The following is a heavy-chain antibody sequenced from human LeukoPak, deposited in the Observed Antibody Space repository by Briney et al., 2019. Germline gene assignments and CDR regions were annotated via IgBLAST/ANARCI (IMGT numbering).Heavy chain of an antibody. Sequence: SSETLSLTCAVYGGSFSGYYWSWIRQPPGKGLEWIGEINHSGSTNYNPSLKSRVTISVDTSKNQFSLKLSSVTAADTAVYYCATYCGGDCAADDYWGQGTLVTVSS. CDR3: ATYCGGDCAADDY. D-gene: IGHD2-21*02. J-gene: IGHJ4*02. CDR2: INHSGST. V-gene: IGHV4-34*01. CDR1: GGSFSGYY.